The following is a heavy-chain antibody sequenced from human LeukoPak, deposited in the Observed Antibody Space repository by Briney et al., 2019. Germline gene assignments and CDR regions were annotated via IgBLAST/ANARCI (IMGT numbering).Heavy chain of an antibody. V-gene: IGHV4-59*12. CDR1: GGSISSYY. D-gene: IGHD6-19*01. Sequence: SETLSLTCTVSGGSISSYYWSWIRQPPGKGLEWIGYIYYSGSTNYNPSLKSRVTISVDTSKNQFSLKLSSVTAADTAVYYCARRGWTWYYYMDVWGKGTTVTVSS. CDR3: ARRGWTWYYYMDV. J-gene: IGHJ6*03. CDR2: IYYSGST.